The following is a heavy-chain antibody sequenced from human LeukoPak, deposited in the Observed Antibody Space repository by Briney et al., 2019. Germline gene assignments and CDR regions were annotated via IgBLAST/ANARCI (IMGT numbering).Heavy chain of an antibody. J-gene: IGHJ4*02. Sequence: GESLKISCQTSGYSFNKFWLGWVRQMPGKGLEWMGIIYPDDFDTRYSPSFQGQVTTSVDKSLNTAYLQWSSLKASDTAMYYCARNDYGDYWYFDYGGQGTLVTVSS. D-gene: IGHD4-17*01. CDR2: IYPDDFDT. CDR1: GYSFNKFW. CDR3: ARNDYGDYWYFDY. V-gene: IGHV5-51*01.